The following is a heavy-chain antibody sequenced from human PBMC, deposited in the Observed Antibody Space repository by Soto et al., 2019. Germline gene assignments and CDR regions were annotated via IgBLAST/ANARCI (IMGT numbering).Heavy chain of an antibody. CDR1: GYTFTSYG. V-gene: IGHV1-18*04. J-gene: IGHJ3*02. CDR2: ISAYNGNT. CDR3: ASSGWYRGIGAFDI. D-gene: IGHD6-19*01. Sequence: ASVKVSCKASGYTFTSYGISWVRQAPGQGLEWMGWISAYNGNTNYAQKLQGRVTMTTDTSPITDHVELRSLRSDDTAVYYGASSGWYRGIGAFDIWGQGKIGT.